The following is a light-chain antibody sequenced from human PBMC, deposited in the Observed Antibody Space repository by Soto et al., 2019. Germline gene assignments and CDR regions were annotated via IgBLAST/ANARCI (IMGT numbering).Light chain of an antibody. V-gene: IGKV4-1*01. CDR1: QILLYSANNKNY. CDR2: WAS. J-gene: IGKJ1*01. CDR3: QQYYDTPWT. Sequence: DIVMTQSPDSLAVSLGERATIYCKSSQILLYSANNKNYLAWYQHRPGQPPKLLISWASTRESGVPDRFTGSGSGTNFTLTISGLQAEDVAVYYCQQYYDTPWTFGQGTKVEIK.